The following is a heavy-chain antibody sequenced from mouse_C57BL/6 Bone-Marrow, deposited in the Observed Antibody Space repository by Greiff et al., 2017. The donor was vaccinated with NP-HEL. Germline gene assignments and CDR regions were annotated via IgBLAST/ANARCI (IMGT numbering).Heavy chain of an antibody. CDR3: AVHRLAMDY. V-gene: IGHV1-64*01. CDR2: IHPNSGST. D-gene: IGHD2-14*01. CDR1: GYTFTRYW. J-gene: IGHJ4*01. Sequence: QVQLKQPGAELVKPGASVKLSCKASGYTFTRYWVHWVKQRPGQGLEWIGMIHPNSGSTNYNEKFKSKATLTVDKSSSTAYMQLSSLTSEDSAVYYCAVHRLAMDYWGQGTSVTVSS.